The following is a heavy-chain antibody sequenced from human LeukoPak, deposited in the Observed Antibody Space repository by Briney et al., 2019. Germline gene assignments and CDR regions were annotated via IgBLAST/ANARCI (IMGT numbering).Heavy chain of an antibody. CDR2: MNPNSGNT. Sequence: GASVKVSFKASGYTFTSYDINWVRQATGQGLEWMGWMNPNSGNTDYAQKFQGRVTMTRNTSISTAYMELSSLRSEDTAVYYCARNLLLWFGESSSDCFDPWGQGTLVTVSS. CDR3: ARNLLLWFGESSSDCFDP. D-gene: IGHD3-10*01. V-gene: IGHV1-8*01. J-gene: IGHJ5*02. CDR1: GYTFTSYD.